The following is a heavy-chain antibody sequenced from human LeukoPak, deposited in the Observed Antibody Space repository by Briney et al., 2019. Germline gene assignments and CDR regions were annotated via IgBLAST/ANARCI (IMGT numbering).Heavy chain of an antibody. J-gene: IGHJ4*02. V-gene: IGHV1-3*01. D-gene: IGHD6-19*01. CDR1: GYTFTSYG. Sequence: GASVTVSCTASGYTFTSYGISWVRQAPGQRLEWVGWIDAGNGHTKYSQKFQGRVTITRDTSASTAYMELSSLRSEDTAVYYCARRGYSSGWFYFDYWGQGTLVTVSS. CDR2: IDAGNGHT. CDR3: ARRGYSSGWFYFDY.